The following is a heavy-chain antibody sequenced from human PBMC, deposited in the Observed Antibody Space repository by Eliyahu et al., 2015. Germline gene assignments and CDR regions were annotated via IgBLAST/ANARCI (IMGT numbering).Heavy chain of an antibody. CDR2: ISWNSGSI. D-gene: IGHD2-21*01. V-gene: IGHV3-9*01. Sequence: EVQLVESGGGLVQPGRSLXLSCAASGFTFDDYAXHWVRQAPGKGLEWVSGISWNSGSIGYADSVKGRFTISRDNAKNSLYLQMNSLRAEDTALYYCAKDVRGGAGYGMDVWGQGTTVTVSS. CDR3: AKDVRGGAGYGMDV. J-gene: IGHJ6*02. CDR1: GFTFDDYA.